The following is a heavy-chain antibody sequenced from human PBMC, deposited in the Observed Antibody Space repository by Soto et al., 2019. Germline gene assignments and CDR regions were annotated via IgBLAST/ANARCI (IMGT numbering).Heavy chain of an antibody. CDR2: IKSKTDGGTI. D-gene: IGHD3-16*02. CDR1: GLTFTNAW. CDR3: VKYGYYHGVDV. Sequence: EVQLVESGGGLGKPGGSLRLSCEASGLTFTNAWMTWVRQAPGKGLEWVGRIKSKTDGGTIDYAAPVKGRFSISRDDSKNTLYLQMISMKTEDTAVYYCVKYGYYHGVDVWGQGTTVIVSS. V-gene: IGHV3-15*07. J-gene: IGHJ6*02.